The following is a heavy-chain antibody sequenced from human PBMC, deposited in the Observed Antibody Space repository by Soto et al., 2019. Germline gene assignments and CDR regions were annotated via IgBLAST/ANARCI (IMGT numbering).Heavy chain of an antibody. CDR1: GVPISTDDYY. V-gene: IGHV4-30-4*01. CDR3: ASGKGVDGRHYLDN. CDR2: IYYSGST. D-gene: IGHD1-1*01. Sequence: QVQLQESGPGLVKPSQTLSLTCTVSGVPISTDDYYWTWIRQPPGKGLEWIGYIYYSGSTYYNWSLKSRVTISIDTSKNQFSLNLSSVTAADTAVYYCASGKGVDGRHYLDNWGQGTLVTVSS. J-gene: IGHJ4*02.